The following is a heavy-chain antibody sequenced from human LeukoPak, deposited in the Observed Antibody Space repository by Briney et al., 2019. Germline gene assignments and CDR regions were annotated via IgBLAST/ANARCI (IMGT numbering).Heavy chain of an antibody. Sequence: AASVKVSCKASGYSFTAYSLHWVRQAPGQGLEWMGFINPSSGDTNYAQKFQGRVTMTRDTSINTAYMELSRLSSDDTAVYYCARDGLMVYDNWFDPWGQGTLVTVSS. CDR1: GYSFTAYS. D-gene: IGHD2-8*01. CDR3: ARDGLMVYDNWFDP. J-gene: IGHJ5*02. CDR2: INPSSGDT. V-gene: IGHV1-2*02.